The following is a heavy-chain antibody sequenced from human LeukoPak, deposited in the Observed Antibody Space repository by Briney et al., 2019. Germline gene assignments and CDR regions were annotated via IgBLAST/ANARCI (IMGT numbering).Heavy chain of an antibody. CDR3: ARQESAATLYYFDY. J-gene: IGHJ4*02. CDR1: GGSISSYY. Sequence: SETLSLTCTVSGGSISSYYWSWIRQPPGKALEWIGTIFFDGSAYYNPSLKSRVLISVDTSKKKFSLKLTSVTAADTAVYYCARQESAATLYYFDYWGQGALVAVSS. CDR2: IFFDGSA. D-gene: IGHD2-15*01. V-gene: IGHV4-59*04.